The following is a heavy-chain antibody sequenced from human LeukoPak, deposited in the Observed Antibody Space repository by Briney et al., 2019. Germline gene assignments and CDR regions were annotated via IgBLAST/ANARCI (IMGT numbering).Heavy chain of an antibody. CDR3: ARDGRMATTDTEQFDY. CDR2: ISSSSSYI. CDR1: GFTFSSYS. D-gene: IGHD5-24*01. J-gene: IGHJ4*02. Sequence: GGSLRLSCTASGFTFSSYSMNWVRQAPGKGLEWVSSISSSSSYIYYADSVKGRFTISRDNAKNSLYLQMNSLRAEDTAVYYCARDGRMATTDTEQFDYWGQGTLVTVSS. V-gene: IGHV3-21*01.